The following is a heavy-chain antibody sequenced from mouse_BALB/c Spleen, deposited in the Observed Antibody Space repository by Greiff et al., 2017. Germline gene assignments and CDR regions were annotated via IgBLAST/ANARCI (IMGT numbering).Heavy chain of an antibody. Sequence: VQLQQTGPELVKPGASVKISCKASGYSFTDYIMLWVKQSHGKSLEWIGNINPYYGSTSYNLKFKGKATLTVDKSSSTAYMQLNSLTSEDSAVYYCARREVRRGCYAMDYWGQGTSVTVSS. CDR1: GYSFTDYI. CDR2: INPYYGST. CDR3: ARREVRRGCYAMDY. J-gene: IGHJ4*01. D-gene: IGHD2-14*01. V-gene: IGHV1-39*01.